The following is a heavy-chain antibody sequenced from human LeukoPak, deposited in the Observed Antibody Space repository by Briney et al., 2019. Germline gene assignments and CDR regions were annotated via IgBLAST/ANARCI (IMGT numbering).Heavy chain of an antibody. CDR3: AKDPLKYCSGGSCYYYYMDV. D-gene: IGHD2-15*01. CDR1: GFTFSSYG. Sequence: GRSLRLSCAASGFTFSSYGMHWVRQAPGKGLEWVAVIGYDGSNKYYADSVKGRFTISRDNSKNTLYLQMNSLRAEDTAVYYCAKDPLKYCSGGSCYYYYMDVWGKGTTVTVSS. CDR2: IGYDGSNK. V-gene: IGHV3-33*06. J-gene: IGHJ6*03.